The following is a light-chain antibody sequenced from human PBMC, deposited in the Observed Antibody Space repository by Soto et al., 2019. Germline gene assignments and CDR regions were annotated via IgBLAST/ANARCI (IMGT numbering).Light chain of an antibody. J-gene: IGLJ1*01. Sequence: QSALTQPASVSGSPGRSITVSCTGTTNDVGSYSLVSWYQQHAGKAPKLLLYEGSKRPSGVSNRFSGSKSGSTASLTISGLQAEDEADYYCCLYVGSDSFVFGTGTKVT. V-gene: IGLV2-23*01. CDR2: EGS. CDR3: CLYVGSDSFV. CDR1: TNDVGSYSL.